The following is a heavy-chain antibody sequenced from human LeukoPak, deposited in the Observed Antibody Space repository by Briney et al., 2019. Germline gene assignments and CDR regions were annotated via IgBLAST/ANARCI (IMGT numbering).Heavy chain of an antibody. D-gene: IGHD3-3*01. CDR1: GDSISSSSYY. Sequence: SETLSLTCTVSGDSISSSSYYWAWIRQPPGKGLEWIGTIYYSGSTYYSPSLKSRVTISVDTSKNQFSLKLSSVTAADTAVYYCASRSSNWSGYPGTLFYFDSWGQGTLVTVSS. J-gene: IGHJ4*02. CDR2: IYYSGST. CDR3: ASRSSNWSGYPGTLFYFDS. V-gene: IGHV4-39*01.